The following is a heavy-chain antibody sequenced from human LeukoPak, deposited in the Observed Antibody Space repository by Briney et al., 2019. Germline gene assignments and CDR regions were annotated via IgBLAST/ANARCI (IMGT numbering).Heavy chain of an antibody. CDR1: GFTFSSYG. V-gene: IGHV3-30*18. J-gene: IGHJ6*02. D-gene: IGHD4-17*01. CDR3: AKDRADYGDYYYYYGMDV. Sequence: PGGSLRLSCAASGFTFSSYGMHWVRQAPGKGLEWVAVISYDGSNKYYADSVKGRFTISRDNSKNTLYLQMNSLRAEDTAVYYCAKDRADYGDYYYYYGMDVWGQGTTVTVSS. CDR2: ISYDGSNK.